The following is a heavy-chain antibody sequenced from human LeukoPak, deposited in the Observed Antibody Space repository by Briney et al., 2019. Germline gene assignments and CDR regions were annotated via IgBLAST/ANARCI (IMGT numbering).Heavy chain of an antibody. V-gene: IGHV4-39*01. J-gene: IGHJ4*02. D-gene: IGHD3-22*01. CDR1: GGSISSSSFY. CDR2: IYYSGST. CDR3: ARGTSGYSYYFDY. Sequence: TSETLSLTCTVSGGSISSSSFYWGWIRQPPGKGLEWIGSIYYSGSTFYNASLKSRATIFVDTSKNQFSLRLSSVTAADTAVYYCARGTSGYSYYFDYWGQGTLVTASS.